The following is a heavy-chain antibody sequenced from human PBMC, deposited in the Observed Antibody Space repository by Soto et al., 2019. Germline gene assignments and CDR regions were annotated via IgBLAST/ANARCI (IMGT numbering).Heavy chain of an antibody. CDR3: AGIGEDVYYGMDV. CDR1: GGSMRSYY. D-gene: IGHD2-21*01. Sequence: PSETLSLTCSVSGGSMRSYYWNWLRQPAGKGLEWIGRIYSRGDTNYNPSAKSRVTMSVDTSKNEFSLRLNSVTAADTAVYYCAGIGEDVYYGMDVWGQGTTVTVSS. CDR2: IYSRGDT. J-gene: IGHJ6*02. V-gene: IGHV4-4*07.